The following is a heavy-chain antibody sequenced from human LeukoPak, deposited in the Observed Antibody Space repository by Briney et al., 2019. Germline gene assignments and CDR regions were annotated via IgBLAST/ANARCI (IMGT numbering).Heavy chain of an antibody. CDR2: ISANGGRT. CDR3: ARGGLVGPTPYLDS. V-gene: IGHV3-64*02. Sequence: GGSLRLSCSASGFIISDYAMHWVCQASGKGLEYVSAISANGGRTYYADSVKGRFTIFRDTSKNTLYLQVGSLRAEDMAVYYCARGGLVGPTPYLDSWGQGTLVTVSS. J-gene: IGHJ4*02. CDR1: GFIISDYA. D-gene: IGHD1-26*01.